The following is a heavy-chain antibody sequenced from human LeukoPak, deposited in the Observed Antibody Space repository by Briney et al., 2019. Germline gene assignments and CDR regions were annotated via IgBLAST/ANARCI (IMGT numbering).Heavy chain of an antibody. CDR2: INPSGGST. Sequence: ASVKVSCKASGYTFTSYYMHWVRQAPGQGLEWMGIINPSGGSTSYAQKFQGRVTMTRDTSTSTVYMELSSLRSEDTAVYYCAIDIRYGSGPYYYYYMDVWGKGTTVTISS. J-gene: IGHJ6*03. D-gene: IGHD3-10*01. CDR1: GYTFTSYY. CDR3: AIDIRYGSGPYYYYYMDV. V-gene: IGHV1-46*01.